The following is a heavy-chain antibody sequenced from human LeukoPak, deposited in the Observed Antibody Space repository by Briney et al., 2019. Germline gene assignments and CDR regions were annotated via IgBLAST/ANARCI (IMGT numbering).Heavy chain of an antibody. V-gene: IGHV4-59*01. CDR3: ATSGRWPDWFDP. D-gene: IGHD4-23*01. CDR2: IYYSGST. Sequence: PSETLSLTCTVSGGSISSYYWSWIRQPPGKGLEWIGYIYYSGSTNYNPSLKSRVTISVDTSKNQFSLKLSSVTAADTAVYYCATSGRWPDWFDPWGQGTLVTVSS. J-gene: IGHJ5*02. CDR1: GGSISSYY.